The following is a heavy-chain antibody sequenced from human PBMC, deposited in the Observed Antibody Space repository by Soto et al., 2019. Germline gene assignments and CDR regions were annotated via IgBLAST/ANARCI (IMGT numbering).Heavy chain of an antibody. J-gene: IGHJ6*02. Sequence: PGGSLRLSCAASGFTFSSYAMSWVRQAPGKGLEWVSAISGSGGSTYYADSVKGRFTISRDNSKNTLYLQMNSLRAEDTAVYYCAKDLTPTVTTLRYYYYDMDVWGQGTTVTVSS. D-gene: IGHD4-17*01. CDR1: GFTFSSYA. CDR2: ISGSGGST. CDR3: AKDLTPTVTTLRYYYYDMDV. V-gene: IGHV3-23*01.